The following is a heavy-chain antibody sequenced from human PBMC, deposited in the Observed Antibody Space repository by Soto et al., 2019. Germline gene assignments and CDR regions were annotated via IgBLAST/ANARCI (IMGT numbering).Heavy chain of an antibody. V-gene: IGHV1-8*02. J-gene: IGHJ6*03. CDR2: MNADNGNT. Sequence: GASVKVSCKASGYTFTSYAMHWVRQAPGQGLEWMGWMNADNGNTSYAQKFQGRVTMTRNTSISTAYMELSSLRSEDTAVYYCARLWVDYYYYYMDVWGKGTTVTVSS. CDR3: ARLWVDYYYYYMDV. CDR1: GYTFTSYA. D-gene: IGHD2-21*01.